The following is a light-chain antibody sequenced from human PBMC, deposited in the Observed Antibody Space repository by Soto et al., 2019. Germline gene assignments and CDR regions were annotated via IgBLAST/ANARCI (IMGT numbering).Light chain of an antibody. CDR2: DAS. V-gene: IGKV3-11*01. CDR3: QQRTNWPPALS. CDR1: QSVSSF. Sequence: EIVLTQSPATLSLSPGERATLSCRASQSVSSFLAWYQQKPGQTPRLLIYDASKRATGIPVRFSGSGSGTDFTLTISRLEPEDFAVYYCQQRTNWPPALSFGGGTKVEI. J-gene: IGKJ4*01.